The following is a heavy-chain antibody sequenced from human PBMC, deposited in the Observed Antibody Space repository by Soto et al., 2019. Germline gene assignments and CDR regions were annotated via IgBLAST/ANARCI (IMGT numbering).Heavy chain of an antibody. V-gene: IGHV3-74*01. Sequence: EVQLVESGGGLVQPGGSLRLSCAASGFTLSGRSMHWVRQAPGKGLVWVSGIDNAGTDSTYADSVKGRFTSSRDNAKNMLYLQMNSLRVEDTAVYYCARGWFGPDVWGKGPTVTGSS. J-gene: IGHJ6*04. D-gene: IGHD3-10*01. CDR2: IDNAGTDS. CDR1: GFTLSGRS. CDR3: ARGWFGPDV.